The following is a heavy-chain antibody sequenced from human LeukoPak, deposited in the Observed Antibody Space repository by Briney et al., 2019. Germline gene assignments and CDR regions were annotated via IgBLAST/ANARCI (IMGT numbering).Heavy chain of an antibody. Sequence: SETLSLTCAVYGGSFSGYYWSWIRQPPGKGLEWIGEINHSGSTNYNPSLKSRVTISVDTSKNQFSLKLSSVTAADTAVYYCARVGRGRWLQNPRFQLDYWGQGTLVTVSS. J-gene: IGHJ4*02. CDR3: ARVGRGRWLQNPRFQLDY. D-gene: IGHD5-24*01. CDR2: INHSGST. CDR1: GGSFSGYY. V-gene: IGHV4-34*01.